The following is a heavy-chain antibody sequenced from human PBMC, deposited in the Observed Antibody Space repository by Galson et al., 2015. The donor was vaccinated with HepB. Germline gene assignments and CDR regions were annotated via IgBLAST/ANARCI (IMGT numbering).Heavy chain of an antibody. CDR3: AKDGGLRFFQIYYLDY. D-gene: IGHD3-3*01. V-gene: IGHV3-30*18. Sequence: SLRLSCAASGFTFSSYGMHWVRQAPGKGLEWVAIISYDGSNKYYADSVKGRFTISRDNSKNTLYLQMNSLRAEDTAVYYCAKDGGLRFFQIYYLDYWGQGTLVTVSS. J-gene: IGHJ4*02. CDR1: GFTFSSYG. CDR2: ISYDGSNK.